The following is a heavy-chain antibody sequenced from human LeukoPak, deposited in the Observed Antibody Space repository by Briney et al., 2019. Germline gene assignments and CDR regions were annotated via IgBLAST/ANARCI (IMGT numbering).Heavy chain of an antibody. CDR3: ASEYTSSPPYYMDV. J-gene: IGHJ6*03. Sequence: SETLSLTCAVSGDSISKNTYYWGWIRQPPGKGLEWIGNIYYSGNNHYNLSLKSRVTISLDTSKNQFSLRLNSVTAADTAVYYCASEYTSSPPYYMDVWGKGTTVTVSS. CDR2: IYYSGNN. V-gene: IGHV4-39*07. CDR1: GDSISKNTYY. D-gene: IGHD2-2*01.